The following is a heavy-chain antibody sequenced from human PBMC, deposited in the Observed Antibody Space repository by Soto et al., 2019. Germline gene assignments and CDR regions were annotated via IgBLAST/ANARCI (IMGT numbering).Heavy chain of an antibody. CDR3: ARKDVAGNSVDF. V-gene: IGHV5-51*01. CDR1: GYSFTTYW. Sequence: PGESLKISCKASGYSFTTYWIGWVCQMPGKGLEWMGIIYPGDSDTRYSPSFQGQVTISADKSISTAYLQWSSLKASDGAMFYCARKDVAGNSVDFWGQGTLVTVSS. CDR2: IYPGDSDT. J-gene: IGHJ4*02. D-gene: IGHD6-13*01.